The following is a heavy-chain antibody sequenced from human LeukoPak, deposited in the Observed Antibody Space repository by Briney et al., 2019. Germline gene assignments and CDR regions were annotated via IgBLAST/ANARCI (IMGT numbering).Heavy chain of an antibody. V-gene: IGHV1-69*06. Sequence: AASVKVSCKASGGAFSSYALSWVRQAPGQGFEWMGGIIPLFGTPNYAQKFQGRVTITADISTTTVYMDLNSLRSEDTAVYYCAAMYTVREVIIGDDYWGQGTLVTVSS. CDR1: GGAFSSYA. J-gene: IGHJ4*02. CDR3: AAMYTVREVIIGDDY. CDR2: IIPLFGTP. D-gene: IGHD3-10*01.